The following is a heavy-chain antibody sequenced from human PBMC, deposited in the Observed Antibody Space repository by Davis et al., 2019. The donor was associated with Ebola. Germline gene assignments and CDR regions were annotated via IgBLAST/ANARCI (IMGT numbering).Heavy chain of an antibody. CDR2: INHRRRT. J-gene: IGHJ4*01. Sequence: PSETLSLTCAVYGGSFSDYYWALIRQPPGKGLEWIGEINHRRRTYLNPSLKSRVTLSIDTSRNQFSLKLTSVTAADKAVYYCASPHQIRGKDYFDRWGQGTLVTVSS. D-gene: IGHD2-2*01. V-gene: IGHV4-34*01. CDR1: GGSFSDYY. CDR3: ASPHQIRGKDYFDR.